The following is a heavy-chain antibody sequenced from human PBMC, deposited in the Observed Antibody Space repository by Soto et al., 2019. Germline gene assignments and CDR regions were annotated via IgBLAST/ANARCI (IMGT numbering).Heavy chain of an antibody. D-gene: IGHD6-13*01. CDR2: IHSSGST. Sequence: SETLSLTCTVSGASMNSYHWSWIRQPAGKGLEWIGHIHSSGSTNYNPSPKSRVTMSVDTSKNQFSLRLMSLTAADTAVYYCARDQGVAAAGITWFDPWGQGSLVTVS. V-gene: IGHV4-4*07. J-gene: IGHJ5*02. CDR3: ARDQGVAAAGITWFDP. CDR1: GASMNSYH.